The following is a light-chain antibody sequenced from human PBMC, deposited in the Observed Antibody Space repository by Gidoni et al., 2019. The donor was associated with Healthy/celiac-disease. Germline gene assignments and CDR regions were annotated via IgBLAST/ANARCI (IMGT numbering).Light chain of an antibody. V-gene: IGKV1-5*03. CDR2: KAS. Sequence: IQMPHSPSTLSASVGDRVTITCRASQSISSWLAWYQQKPGKAPKLLIYKASSLESGVPSRFSGSGSGTEVTLTISSLQPDDFATYYCQQYNSYGTFGQGTKVEIK. CDR3: QQYNSYGT. J-gene: IGKJ1*01. CDR1: QSISSW.